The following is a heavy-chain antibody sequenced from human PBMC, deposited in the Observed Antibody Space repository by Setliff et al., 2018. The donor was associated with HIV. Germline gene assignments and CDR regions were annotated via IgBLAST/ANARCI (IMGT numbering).Heavy chain of an antibody. J-gene: IGHJ4*02. CDR2: INHSGST. D-gene: IGHD3-16*02. V-gene: IGHV4-39*07. CDR1: GGSTDSGSYY. CDR3: ARGSDYIWGNYRFPFDY. Sequence: PSETLSLTCTVSGGSTDSGSYYWAWIRQPPGKGLEWIGEINHSGSTNYNPSLKSRVTISVDTSKSQFSLKLSSVTAADTALYYCARGSDYIWGNYRFPFDYWGQGTLVTVSS.